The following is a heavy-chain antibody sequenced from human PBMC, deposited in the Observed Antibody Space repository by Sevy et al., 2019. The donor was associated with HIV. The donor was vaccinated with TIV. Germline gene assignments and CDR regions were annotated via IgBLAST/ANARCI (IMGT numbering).Heavy chain of an antibody. V-gene: IGHV3-23*01. CDR2: ISVSGGFT. CDR3: AKPIGTVSKEYYYYGMDV. CDR1: GFTFSKYA. D-gene: IGHD1-1*01. Sequence: GGSLRLSCAASGFTFSKYAMTWVRQAPGKGLELVSAISVSGGFTYYADSVMGRFTTSRDNSKNTLYLQINSLRAEDTAVYYSAKPIGTVSKEYYYYGMDVWGQGTTVTVSS. J-gene: IGHJ6*02.